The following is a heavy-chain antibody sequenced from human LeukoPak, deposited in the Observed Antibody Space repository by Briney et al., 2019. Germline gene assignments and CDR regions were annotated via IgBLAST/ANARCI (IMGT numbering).Heavy chain of an antibody. J-gene: IGHJ6*02. V-gene: IGHV3-23*01. CDR3: AKAEQQWLVDYYGMDV. Sequence: GGSLRLSCAASGFTFSSYAMSWVRQAPGKGLEWVSAISGSGGSTYYADSVKGRFTISRDNSKNTLYLQMNSLRAEDTAVYYCAKAEQQWLVDYYGMDVWGQGTTVTVSS. D-gene: IGHD6-19*01. CDR2: ISGSGGST. CDR1: GFTFSSYA.